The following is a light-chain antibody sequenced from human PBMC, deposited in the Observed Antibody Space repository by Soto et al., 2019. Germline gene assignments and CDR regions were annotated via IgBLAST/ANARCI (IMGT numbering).Light chain of an antibody. V-gene: IGKV1-27*01. CDR2: AAS. CDR1: QGISNY. J-gene: IGKJ4*01. Sequence: DIPMTQSPSSLSASVGDRVTITCRASQGISNYLAWYQQKPGKVPELLIYAASTLQSGVPSRFSGSGSGTEFILTSSGLQPEDVATYYCHKYNLAPTFGGGTKVEIK. CDR3: HKYNLAPT.